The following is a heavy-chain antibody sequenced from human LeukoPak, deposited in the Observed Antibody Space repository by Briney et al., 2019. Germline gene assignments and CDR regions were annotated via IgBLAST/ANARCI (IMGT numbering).Heavy chain of an antibody. CDR1: GGSFSGYY. J-gene: IGHJ4*02. V-gene: IGHV4-31*11. D-gene: IGHD2-15*01. Sequence: SETLSLTCAVYGGSFSGYYWSWIRQHPGKGLEWIGYIYYSGSTYYNPSLKSRVTISVDTSKNQFSLKLSSVTAADTAVYYCASTREGPEGFDYWGQGTLVTVSS. CDR2: IYYSGST. CDR3: ASTREGPEGFDY.